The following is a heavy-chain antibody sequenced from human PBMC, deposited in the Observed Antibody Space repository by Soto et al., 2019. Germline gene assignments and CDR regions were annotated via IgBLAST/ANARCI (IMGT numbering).Heavy chain of an antibody. CDR3: ARDPSEGRVGNWFES. Sequence: EVQLVEAGGGVVKPGGSLRLSCAASGFTFSRYGMNWLRQAPGKGLEWVASISSSTSYVYYADSVKGRFSTSRDNAKKILYLEMYALRTAYTAVYYCARDPSEGRVGNWFESWGQGTLVTVSS. CDR1: GFTFSRYG. D-gene: IGHD2-2*01. V-gene: IGHV3-21*01. J-gene: IGHJ5*01. CDR2: ISSSTSYV.